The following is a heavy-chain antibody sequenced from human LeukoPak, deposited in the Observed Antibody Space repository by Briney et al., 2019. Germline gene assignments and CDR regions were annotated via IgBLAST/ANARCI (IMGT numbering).Heavy chain of an antibody. D-gene: IGHD1-14*01. CDR3: ARDSGHTVTNAYIQH. V-gene: IGHV3-21*04. CDR1: GFSFIGYG. J-gene: IGHJ1*01. CDR2: ISAGSGYI. Sequence: GGSLGLSCAASGFSFIGYGMSWVRQAPGKGLEWVSSISAGSGYIYYADSVKARFTISRDNAQNSLFLQMNALRVDDTAVYYCARDSGHTVTNAYIQHWGQGTLLTVSS.